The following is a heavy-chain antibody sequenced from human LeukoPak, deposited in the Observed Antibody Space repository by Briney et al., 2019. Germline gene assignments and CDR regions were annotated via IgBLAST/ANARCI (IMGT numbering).Heavy chain of an antibody. J-gene: IGHJ4*02. CDR1: GFXFSSYG. CDR2: INSNGGST. CDR3: AREGSYGDSDY. D-gene: IGHD5-18*01. V-gene: IGHV3-64*01. Sequence: GGSLRLSCAASGFXFSSYGIHWVRQAPGKGLEYVSAINSNGGSTYYANSVKGRFTISRDSSKNTLYLQMGSLRAEDMAVYYCAREGSYGDSDYWGQGTLVTVSS.